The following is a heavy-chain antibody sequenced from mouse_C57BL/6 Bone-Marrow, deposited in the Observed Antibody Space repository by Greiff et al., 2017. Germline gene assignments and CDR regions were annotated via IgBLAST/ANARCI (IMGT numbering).Heavy chain of an antibody. Sequence: QVQLQQPGAELARPGASVKLSCKASGYTFTSSGISWVKQRTGQGLEWIGEIYPRSGNTYYNEKFKGKATLTADKSSSTAYMELRSLTSEDSAVYFCARPTYYSNYGAMDYWGQGTSVTVSS. CDR1: GYTFTSSG. J-gene: IGHJ4*01. CDR2: IYPRSGNT. CDR3: ARPTYYSNYGAMDY. D-gene: IGHD2-5*01. V-gene: IGHV1-81*01.